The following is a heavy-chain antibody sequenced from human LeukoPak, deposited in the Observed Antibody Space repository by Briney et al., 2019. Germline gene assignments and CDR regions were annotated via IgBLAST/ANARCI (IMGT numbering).Heavy chain of an antibody. CDR3: ARDRATVTPLHYYYYGMDV. D-gene: IGHD4-17*01. CDR2: IHYTGTT. V-gene: IGHV4-39*07. Sequence: SETLSLTCTVSDGSISNSNYYWGWIRQPPGKRLEWIGSIHYTGTTYYNPSLKSRLTISLDTSTSQFSLKLSSVTAADTAVYYCARDRATVTPLHYYYYGMDVWGQGTTVTVSS. CDR1: DGSISNSNYY. J-gene: IGHJ6*02.